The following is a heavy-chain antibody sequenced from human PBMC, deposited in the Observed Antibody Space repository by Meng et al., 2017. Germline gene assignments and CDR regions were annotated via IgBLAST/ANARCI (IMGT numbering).Heavy chain of an antibody. CDR1: GYTYTSND. J-gene: IGHJ4*02. D-gene: IGHD4-17*01. CDR3: ASGYGDYYFDY. Sequence: VQLVQCLAKGTEPVSPVSAVCDASGYTYTSNDIHRVRQATGQGLEGMGWMNPTSGNTGHEQQVTSTVTTTKNTSTRTAYMELSSLRSEDTSVYYCASGYGDYYFDYWGQGTLVTVSS. V-gene: IGHV1-8*01. CDR2: MNPTSGNT.